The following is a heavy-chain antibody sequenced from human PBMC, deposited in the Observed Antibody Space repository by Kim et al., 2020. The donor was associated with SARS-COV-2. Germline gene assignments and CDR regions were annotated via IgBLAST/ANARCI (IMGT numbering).Heavy chain of an antibody. Sequence: KGRFTISRDNSKNTLYLQMNSLRAEDTAVYYCANSPPGIAAAGTSYYFDYWGQGTLVTVSS. CDR3: ANSPPGIAAAGTSYYFDY. D-gene: IGHD6-13*01. J-gene: IGHJ4*02. V-gene: IGHV3-23*01.